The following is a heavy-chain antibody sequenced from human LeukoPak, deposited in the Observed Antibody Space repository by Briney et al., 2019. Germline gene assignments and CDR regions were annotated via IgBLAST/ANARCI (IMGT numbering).Heavy chain of an antibody. CDR2: IYYSGST. D-gene: IGHD3-9*01. Sequence: PSETLSLTCTVSGGSISSYNWNWIRQPPGRGLEWIGYIYYSGSTNYNPSLKSRVTISVDTSKNQFSLKLSSVTAADTAVYYCARRKKTLTGVYYFDYWGQGTLVTVSS. J-gene: IGHJ4*02. CDR3: ARRKKTLTGVYYFDY. CDR1: GGSISSYN. V-gene: IGHV4-59*01.